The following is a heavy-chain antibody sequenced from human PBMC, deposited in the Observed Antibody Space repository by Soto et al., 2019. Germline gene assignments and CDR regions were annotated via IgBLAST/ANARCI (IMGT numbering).Heavy chain of an antibody. CDR1: GGSFSGYY. J-gene: IGHJ3*02. V-gene: IGHV4-34*01. CDR2: INHSGST. CDR3: ARQTTYAFDI. Sequence: SETLSLTCAVYGGSFSGYYWSWIRQPPGKGLEWIGEINHSGSTNYNPSLKSRVTISVDTSKNQFSLKLSSVTAADTAVYYCARQTTYAFDIWGQGTTVTVSS.